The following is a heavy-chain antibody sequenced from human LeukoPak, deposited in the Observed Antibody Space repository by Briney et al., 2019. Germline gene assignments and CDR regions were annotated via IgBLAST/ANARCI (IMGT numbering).Heavy chain of an antibody. D-gene: IGHD3-22*01. CDR3: ANTYYYDSSDYSDAFDI. Sequence: SVKVSCKASGGTFSSYAISWVRQAPGQGLEWMGGIIPIFGTANYAQKFQGRVTITTDESTSTAYMELSSLRSEDTAVYYCANTYYYDSSDYSDAFDIWGPGTMVTVSS. CDR1: GGTFSSYA. CDR2: IIPIFGTA. J-gene: IGHJ3*02. V-gene: IGHV1-69*05.